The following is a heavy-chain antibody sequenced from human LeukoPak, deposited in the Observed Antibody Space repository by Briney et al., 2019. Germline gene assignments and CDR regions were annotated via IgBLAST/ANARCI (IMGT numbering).Heavy chain of an antibody. CDR3: AGPPATGYWYFDL. CDR2: IYHSGST. D-gene: IGHD2-8*02. Sequence: SETLSLACAVSGGSISSTNWWSWVRQPPGKGLEWIGEIYHSGSTNYNPSLKNRVTISLDKSKNQFSLKLRSVTAADTAVYYCAGPPATGYWYFDLWGRGTLVTVSS. CDR1: GGSISSTNW. V-gene: IGHV4-4*02. J-gene: IGHJ2*01.